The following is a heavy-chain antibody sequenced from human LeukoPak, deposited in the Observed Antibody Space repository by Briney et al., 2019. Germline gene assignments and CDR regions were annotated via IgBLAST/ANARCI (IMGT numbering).Heavy chain of an antibody. V-gene: IGHV1-8*01. CDR2: MNPNSGNT. J-gene: IGHJ4*02. CDR1: GYTFTSYD. Sequence: ASVKLSCKASGYTFTSYDINWVRQATGQGLEWMGWMNPNSGNTGYAQKFQGRVTMTRNTSISTAYMELSSLRSEDTAVYYCARGGSRELQYSSSIFDYWGQGTLVTVSS. D-gene: IGHD6-6*01. CDR3: ARGGSRELQYSSSIFDY.